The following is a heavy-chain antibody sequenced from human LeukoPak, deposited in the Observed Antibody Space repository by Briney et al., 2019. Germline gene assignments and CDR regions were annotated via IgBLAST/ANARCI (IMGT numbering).Heavy chain of an antibody. J-gene: IGHJ4*02. CDR1: GFTFSSYS. V-gene: IGHV3-21*01. CDR2: ISSSSSYI. Sequence: GGSLRLSCAASGFTFSSYSMNWVRQAPGKGLEWVSSISSSSSYIYYADSVKGRFTISRDNAKNSLYLQMNSLRAEDTAVYYCARRNPQLCFDYWGQGTLVTVSS. D-gene: IGHD5-18*01. CDR3: ARRNPQLCFDY.